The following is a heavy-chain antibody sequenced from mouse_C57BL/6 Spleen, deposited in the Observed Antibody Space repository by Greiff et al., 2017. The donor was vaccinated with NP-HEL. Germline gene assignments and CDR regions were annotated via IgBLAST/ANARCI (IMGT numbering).Heavy chain of an antibody. CDR1: GFSLTSYG. D-gene: IGHD1-1*01. V-gene: IGHV2-2*01. Sequence: QVQLKESGPGLVQPSQSLSITCTVSGFSLTSYGVHWVRQSPGKGLEWLGVIWSGGSTDYNAAFISRLSISKDNSKSQVFFKMNSLQADDTAIYYCARNYYGSSYNYWYFDVWGTGTTVTVSS. CDR3: ARNYYGSSYNYWYFDV. J-gene: IGHJ1*03. CDR2: IWSGGST.